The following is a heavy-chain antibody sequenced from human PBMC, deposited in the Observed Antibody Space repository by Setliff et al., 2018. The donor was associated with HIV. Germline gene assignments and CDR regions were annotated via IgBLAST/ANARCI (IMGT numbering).Heavy chain of an antibody. D-gene: IGHD3-10*01. Sequence: ASVKVSCKASGYTFTGYYMHWVRQAPGQGLEYMGWINPNSGGTSYVQKFQGRVTMTRDTSISTASMELSRLTSDDTAVYYCARGSEITARGVVDYWGQGTLVTVSS. CDR3: ARGSEITARGVVDY. J-gene: IGHJ4*02. CDR1: GYTFTGYY. V-gene: IGHV1-2*02. CDR2: INPNSGGT.